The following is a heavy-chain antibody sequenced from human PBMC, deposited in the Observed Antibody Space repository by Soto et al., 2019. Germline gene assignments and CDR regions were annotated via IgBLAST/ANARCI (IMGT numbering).Heavy chain of an antibody. V-gene: IGHV3-21*01. Sequence: PGGSLRLSCAASGFTFSSYSMNWVRQAPGKGLEWVSSISSSSSYIYYADSVKGRFTISRDNAKNSLYLQMNSLRAEDTAVYYCARDRVLHVPHSSGWYVQRMDVWGQGTTVTVS. D-gene: IGHD6-19*01. CDR1: GFTFSSYS. CDR2: ISSSSSYI. J-gene: IGHJ6*02. CDR3: ARDRVLHVPHSSGWYVQRMDV.